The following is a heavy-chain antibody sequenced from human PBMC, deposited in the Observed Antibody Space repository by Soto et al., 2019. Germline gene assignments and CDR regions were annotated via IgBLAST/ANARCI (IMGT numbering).Heavy chain of an antibody. V-gene: IGHV1-18*01. CDR3: ARDAPYSGSSCGADC. J-gene: IGHJ4*02. D-gene: IGHD1-26*01. CDR2: ISVYNGNT. Sequence: QVQLVQSGAEVKKPGASVKVSCKASGYTFTSYGISWVRQAPGQGPEWMGWISVYNGNTNYAQKLQGRVTMTTDTATSTAYVGLRSRRSDDTAVYYCARDAPYSGSSCGADCWGQGTLVIVSS. CDR1: GYTFTSYG.